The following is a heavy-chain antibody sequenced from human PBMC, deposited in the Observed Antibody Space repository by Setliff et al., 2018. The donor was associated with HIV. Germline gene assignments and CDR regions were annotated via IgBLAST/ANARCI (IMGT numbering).Heavy chain of an antibody. J-gene: IGHJ6*02. Sequence: SETLSLTCTVSGGSISSSSYYWGWNRQPPGKGLEWIGSIYYSGTTYYNPSLKSRITISVDTSKNQFPLKVNPVTAADTAVYYCASPKERYYYGSGTNVREYYGMDVWGQGTTVTVSS. CDR3: ASPKERYYYGSGTNVREYYGMDV. CDR2: IYYSGTT. CDR1: GGSISSSSYY. D-gene: IGHD3-10*01. V-gene: IGHV4-39*06.